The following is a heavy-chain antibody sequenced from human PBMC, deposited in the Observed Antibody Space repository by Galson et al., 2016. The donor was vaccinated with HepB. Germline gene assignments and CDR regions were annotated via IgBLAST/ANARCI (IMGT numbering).Heavy chain of an antibody. CDR2: ISGSSEYI. D-gene: IGHD1-7*01. V-gene: IGHV3-21*01. CDR3: AILETSHHARDFEY. Sequence: SLRLSCAASGFIFSSYSMNWFRRAPGKGLEWVSSISGSSEYIHYADSMKGRFTISRDNAKNSLSLQMDSLRAEDTAVYYCAILETSHHARDFEYWGQGILVTVSS. J-gene: IGHJ4*02. CDR1: GFIFSSYS.